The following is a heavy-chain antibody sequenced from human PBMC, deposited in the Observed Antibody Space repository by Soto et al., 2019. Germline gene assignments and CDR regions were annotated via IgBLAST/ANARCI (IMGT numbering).Heavy chain of an antibody. J-gene: IGHJ4*02. Sequence: SETLSLTCTVSGGSISSGDYYWSWIRQPPGKGLEWIGYIYYSGSTYYNPSLKSRVTISVDTSKNQFSLKLSSVTAADTAVYYCARRNYDSNGFDYWGQGTLVTVSS. D-gene: IGHD3-22*01. CDR1: GGSISSGDYY. CDR3: ARRNYDSNGFDY. V-gene: IGHV4-30-4*01. CDR2: IYYSGST.